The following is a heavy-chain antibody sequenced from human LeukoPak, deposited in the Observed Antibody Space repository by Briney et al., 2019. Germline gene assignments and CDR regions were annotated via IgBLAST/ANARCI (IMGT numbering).Heavy chain of an antibody. V-gene: IGHV3-21*04. CDR2: ISSSSSYI. J-gene: IGHJ5*02. D-gene: IGHD1-26*01. CDR1: GFTFSSYS. Sequence: GGSLRLSYAASGFTFSSYSMNWVRQAPGKGLEWVSSISSSSSYIYYADSVKGRFTISRDNAKNSLYLQMNSLRADDTAVYYCARDFRLKPMGWFDPWGQGTLVTVSS. CDR3: ARDFRLKPMGWFDP.